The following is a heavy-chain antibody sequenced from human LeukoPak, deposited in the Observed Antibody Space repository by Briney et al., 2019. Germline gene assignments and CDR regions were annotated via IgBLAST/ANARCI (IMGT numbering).Heavy chain of an antibody. V-gene: IGHV4-59*08. Sequence: SGTLSLTCTVSGGSISSYYWNWIRQPPGKGLEWIGYIYYSGSTNYNPSLTSRVTISVDTSKNQFSLKLSSVTAADTAVYYCASLGDGRDYYPWGQGTLVTVSS. CDR3: ASLGDGRDYYP. CDR2: IYYSGST. J-gene: IGHJ5*02. CDR1: GGSISSYY. D-gene: IGHD2-21*01.